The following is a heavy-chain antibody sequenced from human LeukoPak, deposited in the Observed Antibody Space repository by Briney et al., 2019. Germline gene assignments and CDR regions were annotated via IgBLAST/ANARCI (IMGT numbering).Heavy chain of an antibody. V-gene: IGHV1-2*02. Sequence: ASVKVSCKASGYTFTDYHFHWVRQAPGQGLEWMGWINPNSGATYFAQKFQGRVTMTRDTSISTFYMELTRLRSDDTAIYYCANGGGSGSHNYFDNWGQGTLVTVSS. CDR1: GYTFTDYH. CDR3: ANGGGSGSHNYFDN. CDR2: INPNSGAT. J-gene: IGHJ4*02. D-gene: IGHD3-10*01.